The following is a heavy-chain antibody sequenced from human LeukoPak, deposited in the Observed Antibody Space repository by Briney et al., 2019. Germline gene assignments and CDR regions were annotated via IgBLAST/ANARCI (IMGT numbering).Heavy chain of an antibody. CDR3: ARLSYSSNWFQDY. D-gene: IGHD6-13*01. Sequence: GGSLRLSCAASGFTFSSYGMHWVRQAPGKGLEWVAVIWYDGSNKYYADSVKGRFTISRDNSKNTLYLQMNSLRAEDTAVYYCARLSYSSNWFQDYWGQGILVTVSS. CDR2: IWYDGSNK. V-gene: IGHV3-33*01. J-gene: IGHJ4*02. CDR1: GFTFSSYG.